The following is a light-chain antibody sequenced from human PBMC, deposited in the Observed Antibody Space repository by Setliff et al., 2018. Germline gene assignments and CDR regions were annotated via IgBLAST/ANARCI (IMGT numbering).Light chain of an antibody. Sequence: QSVLTQPASVSASPGQSISISCSGTRSDVGAYDYVSWYQQHPGKAPKVLIYEVTNRPSGVSDRFSGSKSGNTASLSISGLQAEDEADYYCGSYTSINTLLYIFGTGTKVTVL. J-gene: IGLJ1*01. V-gene: IGLV2-14*03. CDR1: RSDVGAYDY. CDR3: GSYTSINTLLYI. CDR2: EVT.